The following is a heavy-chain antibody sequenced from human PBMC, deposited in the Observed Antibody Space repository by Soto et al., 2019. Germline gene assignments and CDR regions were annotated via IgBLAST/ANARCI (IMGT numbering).Heavy chain of an antibody. D-gene: IGHD5-12*01. Sequence: GESLKISCKASGYGFSTHWIGWVRQMPGKGPEWMGIIFPSDSDTRYTPSFQGQVTISADKSINTAYLQWNSLKASDTAMYYCATPGGFGMDVWGQGTPVTVSS. CDR2: IFPSDSDT. V-gene: IGHV5-51*01. J-gene: IGHJ6*02. CDR3: ATPGGFGMDV. CDR1: GYGFSTHW.